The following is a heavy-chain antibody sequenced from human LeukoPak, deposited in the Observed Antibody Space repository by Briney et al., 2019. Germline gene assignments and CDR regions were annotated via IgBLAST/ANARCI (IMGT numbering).Heavy chain of an antibody. V-gene: IGHV1-46*01. D-gene: IGHD6-19*01. Sequence: GASVKVSCKASGYSFTSYYMHWVRQAPGQGLEWMGRINPRGGSTSYAQKFQGRVTMTRDTSTSTVYMELSSLRSEDTAVYYCAKSSDWEDYFDYWGQGTLVPVSS. CDR2: INPRGGST. J-gene: IGHJ4*02. CDR3: AKSSDWEDYFDY. CDR1: GYSFTSYY.